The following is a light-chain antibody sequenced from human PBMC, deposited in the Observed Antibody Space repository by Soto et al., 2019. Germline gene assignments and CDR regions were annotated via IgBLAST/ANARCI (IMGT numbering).Light chain of an antibody. CDR2: DSS. J-gene: IGKJ2*01. Sequence: DIQLTQSPSFLSASVEDRVTISCRASYDISSSLAWYQQEPGKPPKLLIYDSSTLQNGVPSRFTGSGSGRKFTLTISGLQFGDFATYFCQQLSHYPYTFGQGTKLEX. CDR3: QQLSHYPYT. CDR1: YDISSS. V-gene: IGKV1-9*01.